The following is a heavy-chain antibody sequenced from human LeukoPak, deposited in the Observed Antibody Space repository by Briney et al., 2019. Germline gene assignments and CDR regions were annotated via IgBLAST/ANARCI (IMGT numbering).Heavy chain of an antibody. Sequence: SDTLSLTCSVNGGSFGSYYWTWIRQSPEKGLEWIGEITQSGRTSYNPSLTTRVTISVDSTESHFSLNLTSVTAADTAVYFCARGVDYSDWFDSWGPGTLVTVSS. CDR1: GGSFGSYY. CDR3: ARGVDYSDWFDS. D-gene: IGHD4-11*01. CDR2: ITQSGRT. J-gene: IGHJ5*01. V-gene: IGHV4-34*01.